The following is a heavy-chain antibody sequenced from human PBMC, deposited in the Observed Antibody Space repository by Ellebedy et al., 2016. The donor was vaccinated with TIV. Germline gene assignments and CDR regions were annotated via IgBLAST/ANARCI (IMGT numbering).Heavy chain of an antibody. CDR2: ISYSGNNK. CDR3: ARDSTVGGGSPNADRYFDY. Sequence: GESLKISXVASGFTFKYATHWVRQAPGKGLEWVAVISYSGNNKHYADSVKGRFAVSRDNSRNTVYLQMDGLRVEDASTYYCARDSTVGGGSPNADRYFDYWGQGTLVTVSS. D-gene: IGHD1-26*01. V-gene: IGHV3-30*09. J-gene: IGHJ4*02. CDR1: GFTFKYA.